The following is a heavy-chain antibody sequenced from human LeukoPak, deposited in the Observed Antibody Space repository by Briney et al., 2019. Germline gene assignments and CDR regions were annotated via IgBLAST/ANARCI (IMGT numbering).Heavy chain of an antibody. CDR1: GGSFSGYY. CDR3: ARSSGDYDFWSGYLGYYFDY. CDR2: INHSGST. D-gene: IGHD3-3*01. V-gene: IGHV4-34*01. J-gene: IGHJ4*02. Sequence: SETLSLTCAVYGGSFSGYYWSWIRQPPGKGLEWIGEINHSGSTNYNPSLKSRVTISVDTSKKQFSLKLSSVTAADTAVYYCARSSGDYDFWSGYLGYYFDYWGQGTLVTVSS.